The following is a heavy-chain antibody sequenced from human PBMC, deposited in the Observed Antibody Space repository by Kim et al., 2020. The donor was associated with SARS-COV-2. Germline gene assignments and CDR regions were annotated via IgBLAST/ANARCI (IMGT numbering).Heavy chain of an antibody. D-gene: IGHD1-26*01. Sequence: GGSLRLSCAAAGFTFRSYGMTWVRQAPGKGLEWVSVISGNSGSTHYADSVKGRFTISRDNAKNTLYLRMNSLRADDTAVYYCAKVGIGGSMTMTGFFDYWGQGTLVTVTS. CDR3: AKVGIGGSMTMTGFFDY. J-gene: IGHJ4*02. CDR1: GFTFRSYG. V-gene: IGHV3-23*01. CDR2: ISGNSGST.